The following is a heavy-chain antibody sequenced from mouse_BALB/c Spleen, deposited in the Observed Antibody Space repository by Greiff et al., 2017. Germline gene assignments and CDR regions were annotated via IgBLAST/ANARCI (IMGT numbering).Heavy chain of an antibody. D-gene: IGHD1-1*01. J-gene: IGHJ2*01. CDR3: ARSGYYGSIDY. CDR2: INPYNGDT. CDR1: GYSFTGYF. Sequence: EVQLQQSGPELVKPGASVKISCKASGYSFTGYFMNWVMQSHGKSLEWIGRINPYNGDTFYNQKFKGKATLTVDKSSSTAHMELRSLASEDSAVYYCARSGYYGSIDYWGQGTTLTVSA. V-gene: IGHV1-20*02.